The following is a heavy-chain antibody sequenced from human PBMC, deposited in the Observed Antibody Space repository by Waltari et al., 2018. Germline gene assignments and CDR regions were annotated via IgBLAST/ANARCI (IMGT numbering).Heavy chain of an antibody. Sequence: QVQLQQWGAGLLKPSETLSPTCAVHGGSFRGYYWSWIRQSQGKGLEWIGEITQSGSTSYNPSLNSQGTRAVDTPKSQFYLERSSGTAADTAVYYCEGGYRWFDPWGQGTLVTVSS. CDR3: EGGYRWFDP. CDR1: GGSFRGYY. CDR2: ITQSGST. V-gene: IGHV4-34*01. J-gene: IGHJ5*02.